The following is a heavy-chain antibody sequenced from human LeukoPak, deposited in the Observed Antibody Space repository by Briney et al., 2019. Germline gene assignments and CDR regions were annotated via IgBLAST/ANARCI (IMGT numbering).Heavy chain of an antibody. D-gene: IGHD3-16*01. V-gene: IGHV3-72*01. Sequence: PGGSLRLSCAASGFTFSDNSLDSVRQAPGKGLEWVVRIRGKPQSYSTEYAAAVQGRLTISRDDSKISLILDMNSLKTDDPAVYHCSRDGGARDESAFDFWGQGTMVTVSS. CDR1: GFTFSDNS. J-gene: IGHJ3*01. CDR3: SRDGGARDESAFDF. CDR2: IRGKPQSYST.